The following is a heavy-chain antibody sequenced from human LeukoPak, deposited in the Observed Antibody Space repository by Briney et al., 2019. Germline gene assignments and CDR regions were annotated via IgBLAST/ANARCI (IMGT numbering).Heavy chain of an antibody. CDR1: GFTFSSYG. Sequence: PGGSLRLSCAASGFTFSSYGMHWVRQAPGKGLEWVAVIWYDGSNKYYADSVKGRFTISRDNSKNTLYLQMNSLRAEDTAVYYCARASDSSGYYSYFDHWGQGTLVTVSS. V-gene: IGHV3-33*01. D-gene: IGHD3-22*01. CDR3: ARASDSSGYYSYFDH. CDR2: IWYDGSNK. J-gene: IGHJ1*01.